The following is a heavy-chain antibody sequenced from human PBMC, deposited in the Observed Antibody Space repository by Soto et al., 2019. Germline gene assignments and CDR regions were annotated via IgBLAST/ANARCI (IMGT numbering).Heavy chain of an antibody. D-gene: IGHD3-3*01. J-gene: IGHJ3*02. CDR2: ISSSSSTI. Sequence: SGGSLRLSCAASGFTFSSYSMNWVRQAPGKGLEWVSYISSSSSTIYYADSVKGRFTISRDNAKNSPYLQMNSLRAEDTAVYYCARDFYDFWSGPPHDAFDIWGQGTMVTVSS. CDR1: GFTFSSYS. CDR3: ARDFYDFWSGPPHDAFDI. V-gene: IGHV3-48*01.